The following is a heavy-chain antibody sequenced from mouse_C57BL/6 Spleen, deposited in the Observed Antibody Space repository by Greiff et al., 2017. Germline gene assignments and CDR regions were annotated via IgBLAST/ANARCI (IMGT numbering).Heavy chain of an antibody. V-gene: IGHV5-12*01. Sequence: EVQGLESGGGLVQPGGSLKLSCAASGFTFSDYYMYWVRQTPEKRLEWVAYIRNGGGSTYYPDTVKGRFTISRDNAKNTLYLQMSRLKSEDTAMYYCARHGGDYYGSSPFAYWGQGTLVTVSA. J-gene: IGHJ3*01. CDR3: ARHGGDYYGSSPFAY. CDR1: GFTFSDYY. D-gene: IGHD1-1*01. CDR2: IRNGGGST.